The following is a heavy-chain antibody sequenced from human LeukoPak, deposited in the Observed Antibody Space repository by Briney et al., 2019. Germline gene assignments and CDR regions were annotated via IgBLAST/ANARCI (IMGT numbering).Heavy chain of an antibody. CDR1: GYTFTSYD. CDR3: ARFFTMVRGVIIDY. Sequence: GASVKVSCKASGYTFTSYDINWVRQATGQGLEWMGWINPNSGGTNYAQKFQGRVTMTRDTSISTAYMELSRLRSDDTAVYYCARFFTMVRGVIIDYWGQGTLVTVSS. CDR2: INPNSGGT. V-gene: IGHV1-2*02. D-gene: IGHD3-10*01. J-gene: IGHJ4*02.